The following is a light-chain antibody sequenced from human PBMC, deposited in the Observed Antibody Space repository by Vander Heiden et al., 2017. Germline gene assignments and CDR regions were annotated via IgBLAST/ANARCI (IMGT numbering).Light chain of an antibody. Sequence: QLGLTQTHSASASLGASVKLTCTLSSGHSNYAIAWHQKQPEKGPRYLMKGNSDRSQIKGDAIPDRFSGSSSGAERYLIISSLQSEDEGDYYCQTWGTGLNWVFGGGTKLTVL. J-gene: IGLJ3*02. CDR3: QTWGTGLNWV. CDR1: SGHSNYA. CDR2: GNSDRSQ. V-gene: IGLV4-69*01.